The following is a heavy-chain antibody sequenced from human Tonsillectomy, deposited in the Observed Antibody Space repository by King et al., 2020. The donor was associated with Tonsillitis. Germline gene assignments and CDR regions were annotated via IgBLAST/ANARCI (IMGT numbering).Heavy chain of an antibody. D-gene: IGHD3-3*01. CDR1: GFTFDDYA. V-gene: IGHV3-43*02. Sequence: VQLVESGGGVVQPGGSLRLSCAASGFTFDDYAMHWVRQAPGKGLEWVSLISGDGGSTYYADSVKGRFTISRDNSKNSLYLQMNSLRTEDTALYYCAKGLRFLEWLLYDDAFDIWGHGTMVTVSS. CDR2: ISGDGGST. CDR3: AKGLRFLEWLLYDDAFDI. J-gene: IGHJ3*02.